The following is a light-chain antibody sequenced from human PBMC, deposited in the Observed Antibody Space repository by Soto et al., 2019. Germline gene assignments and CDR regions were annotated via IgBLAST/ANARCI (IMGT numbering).Light chain of an antibody. CDR2: DAS. J-gene: IGKJ1*01. V-gene: IGKV3-11*01. Sequence: ILLTQSPATLSLSPGERATLSCRASQSVSSYLAWYQKKPGQAPRLLLYDASNRATGIPARFSGSGSGTDLTLTISSLETEDFAVYYCQQRSNWPPITFGQGTKVDIK. CDR1: QSVSSY. CDR3: QQRSNWPPIT.